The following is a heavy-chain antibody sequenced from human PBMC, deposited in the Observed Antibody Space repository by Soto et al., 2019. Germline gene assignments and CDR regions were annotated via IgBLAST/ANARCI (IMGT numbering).Heavy chain of an antibody. CDR3: ARGSRDTALALPRFDF. CDR1: GGSFNSDGYY. CDR2: IYSSGTT. J-gene: IGHJ4*02. Sequence: QVQLQESGPGLVKPSQTLSLTCTVSGGSFNSDGYYWSWIRQHPEKGLEWIGYIYSSGTTYYNPSVRRRISISMDTSKHHFSLELTSATAADTAVYFCARGSRDTALALPRFDFWGQGTLVTVSS. V-gene: IGHV4-31*03. D-gene: IGHD5-18*01.